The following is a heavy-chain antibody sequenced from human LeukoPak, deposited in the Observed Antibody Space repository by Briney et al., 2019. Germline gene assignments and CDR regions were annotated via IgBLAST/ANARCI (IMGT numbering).Heavy chain of an antibody. Sequence: PGGSLRLSCAASGFTFSSYAMHWVRQAPGKGLEWVAVISYDGSNKYYADSVKGRFTISRDNSKNTLYLQMNSLRAEDTAVYYCARDSRTLFSMSGRFDYWGQGTLVTVSS. CDR3: ARDSRTLFSMSGRFDY. D-gene: IGHD3-22*01. CDR2: ISYDGSNK. CDR1: GFTFSSYA. J-gene: IGHJ4*02. V-gene: IGHV3-30*04.